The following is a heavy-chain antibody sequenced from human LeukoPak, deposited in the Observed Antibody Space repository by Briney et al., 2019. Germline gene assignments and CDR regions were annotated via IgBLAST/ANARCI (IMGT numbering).Heavy chain of an antibody. CDR3: ARPPWGSGSYLARIDY. CDR2: INPNSGGT. CDR1: GYTFTGYY. V-gene: IGHV1-2*02. D-gene: IGHD3-10*01. J-gene: IGHJ4*02. Sequence: GASVKVSCKASGYTFTGYYMQWVRQAPGQGLEWMGWINPNSGGTNYAQKFQGRVTMTRDTSISTAYMELSRLRSDDTAVYYCARPPWGSGSYLARIDYWGQGTLVTVSS.